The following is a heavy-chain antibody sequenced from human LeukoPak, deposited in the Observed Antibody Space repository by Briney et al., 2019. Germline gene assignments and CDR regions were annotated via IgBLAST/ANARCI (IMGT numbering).Heavy chain of an antibody. Sequence: SVKVSCKASGYTFTSCDISWVRQAPGQGLEWMGRIIPILGIANYAQKFQGRVTITADKSTSTAYMELSSLRSEDTAVYYCAVRIAAAGPDYWGQGTLVTVSS. V-gene: IGHV1-69*04. D-gene: IGHD6-13*01. CDR2: IIPILGIA. CDR3: AVRIAAAGPDY. J-gene: IGHJ4*02. CDR1: GYTFTSCD.